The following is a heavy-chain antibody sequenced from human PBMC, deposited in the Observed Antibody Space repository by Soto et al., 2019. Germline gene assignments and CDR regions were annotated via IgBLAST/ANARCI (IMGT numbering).Heavy chain of an antibody. V-gene: IGHV4-59*01. J-gene: IGHJ5*02. CDR3: ARLRGYCSSTSCHNWFDP. D-gene: IGHD2-2*01. CDR1: GGSISSYY. Sequence: PSETQSLTCPVSGGSISSYYWSWIRQPPGKGLEWIGYIYYSGSTNYNPSLKSRVTISVDTSKNQFSLKLSSVTAADTAVYYCARLRGYCSSTSCHNWFDPWGQGTLVTVSS. CDR2: IYYSGST.